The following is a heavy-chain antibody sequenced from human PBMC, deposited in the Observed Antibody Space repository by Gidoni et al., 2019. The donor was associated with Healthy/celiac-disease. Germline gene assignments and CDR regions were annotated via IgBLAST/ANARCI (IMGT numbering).Heavy chain of an antibody. CDR3: ARAGGIVVVPAAEIGWFDP. J-gene: IGHJ5*02. V-gene: IGHV4-31*03. CDR1: GVSISSGGYY. Sequence: QVQLQESGPGLVKPSQTLSLTCTVSGVSISSGGYYWSWIRQHPGKGLELIGYIYYSGSTYYNPSLKSRVTISVDTSKNQFSLKLSSVTAADTAVYYCARAGGIVVVPAAEIGWFDPWGQGTLVTVSS. D-gene: IGHD2-2*01. CDR2: IYYSGST.